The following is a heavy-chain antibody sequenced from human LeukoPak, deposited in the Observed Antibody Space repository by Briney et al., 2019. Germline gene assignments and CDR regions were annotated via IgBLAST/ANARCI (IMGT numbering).Heavy chain of an antibody. V-gene: IGHV3-23*01. CDR3: AKDGRLRFLDWFLNY. Sequence: GGSLRLSCAASGFTFSSCAMSWVRQAPGNGLEWVSAISGSGGSTYYVDSVKGRFTISRDNSKNTLYLQMNSLRAEDTAVYYCAKDGRLRFLDWFLNYWGQGTLVTVSS. D-gene: IGHD3-3*01. J-gene: IGHJ4*02. CDR2: ISGSGGST. CDR1: GFTFSSCA.